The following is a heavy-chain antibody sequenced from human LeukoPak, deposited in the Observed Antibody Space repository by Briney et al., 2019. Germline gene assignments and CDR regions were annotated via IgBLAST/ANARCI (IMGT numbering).Heavy chain of an antibody. J-gene: IGHJ5*02. CDR3: ARTALKNWNSVGDP. D-gene: IGHD1-7*01. Sequence: GASVKVSCKASGYTFTSYGISWVRQAPRQGLEWMGWISAYNGNTNYAQKLQGRVTMTTDTSTSTAYMELRSLRSDDTAVYYCARTALKNWNSVGDPWGQGTLVTVSS. V-gene: IGHV1-18*01. CDR2: ISAYNGNT. CDR1: GYTFTSYG.